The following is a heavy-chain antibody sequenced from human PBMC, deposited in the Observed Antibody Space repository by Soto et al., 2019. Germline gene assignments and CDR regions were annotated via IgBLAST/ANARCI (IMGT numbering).Heavy chain of an antibody. CDR2: IYYSGST. CDR1: GGSISSGGYY. V-gene: IGHV4-31*03. Sequence: SETLSLTCTVSGGSISSGGYYWSWIRQHPGKGLEWIGYIYYSGSTYYNPSLKSRVIISVDTSKNQFSLRLSSVTAADTAVYYCARGPELIAAAGTYFDYWGQGTLVTVS. D-gene: IGHD6-13*01. CDR3: ARGPELIAAAGTYFDY. J-gene: IGHJ4*02.